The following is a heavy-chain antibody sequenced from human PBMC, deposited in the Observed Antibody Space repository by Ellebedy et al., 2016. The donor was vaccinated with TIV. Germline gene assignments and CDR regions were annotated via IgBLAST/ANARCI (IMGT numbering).Heavy chain of an antibody. CDR2: MYHSGST. CDR3: ATFRNLDGFDI. CDR1: GYSISSGNH. Sequence: SGTLSLTCTVSGYSISSGNHWGWIRQPPGKGLEWIGSMYHSGSTYYNPSLKRRVTISVDMFKNQLSLKLSSVTAADTAVYYCATFRNLDGFDIWGQGTMVTVSS. V-gene: IGHV4-38-2*02. J-gene: IGHJ3*02.